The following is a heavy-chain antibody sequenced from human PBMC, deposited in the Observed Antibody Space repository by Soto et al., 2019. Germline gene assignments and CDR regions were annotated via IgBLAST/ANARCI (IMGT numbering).Heavy chain of an antibody. CDR1: GFTFSSYW. D-gene: IGHD2-8*01. J-gene: IGHJ3*02. CDR3: ARGTDIVLMGYVVRVRPGAFDS. CDR2: IKQDGSEK. Sequence: GGSLRLSCAASGFTFSSYWMSWVRQAPGKGLEWVANIKQDGSEKYYVDSVKGRFTISRDNAKNSLYLQMNSLRAEDTAVYYCARGTDIVLMGYVVRVRPGAFDSWGKGSMVTV. V-gene: IGHV3-7*01.